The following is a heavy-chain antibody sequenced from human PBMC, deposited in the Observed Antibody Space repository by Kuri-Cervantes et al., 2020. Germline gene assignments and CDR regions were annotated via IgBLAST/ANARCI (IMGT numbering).Heavy chain of an antibody. CDR1: GGSISSRGYY. Sequence: SETLSLTCTASGGSISSRGYYWGRIRQAPGGGLEWIGTTYYSGRTYYNPSLKSRVTISVDTSKNQFSLKVSSVTAEDTAVYYCARGYYYDSSGYSSYYYYGMDVWGQGTTVTVSS. CDR2: TYYSGRT. V-gene: IGHV4-39*07. D-gene: IGHD3-22*01. J-gene: IGHJ6*02. CDR3: ARGYYYDSSGYSSYYYYGMDV.